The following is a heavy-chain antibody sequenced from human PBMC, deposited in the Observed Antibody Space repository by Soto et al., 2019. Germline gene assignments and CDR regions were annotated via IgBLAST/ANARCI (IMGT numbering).Heavy chain of an antibody. D-gene: IGHD2-8*01. CDR3: VRDIMAPGSFVYFDY. CDR2: MNQDGSEK. J-gene: IGHJ4*02. Sequence: EVRLVESGGGLVQPGGSLRRSCVASGFTFSSYYMTWVRQAPGEGLEWVANMNQDGSEKYYVDSVKGRFIISRDNAENSLYLDVSSLRADDTAVYYCVRDIMAPGSFVYFDYWGQGTLVTVSS. V-gene: IGHV3-7*05. CDR1: GFTFSSYY.